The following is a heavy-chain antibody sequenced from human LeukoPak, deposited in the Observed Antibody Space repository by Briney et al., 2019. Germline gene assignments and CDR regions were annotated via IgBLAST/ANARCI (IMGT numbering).Heavy chain of an antibody. D-gene: IGHD6-19*01. CDR3: ASKSYSSGWYGIDY. Sequence: GGSLRLSCTVSGFTVSSNSMSWVRQAPGKGLEWVSFIYSDNTHYSDSVKGRFTISRDNSKNTLYLQMNSLRAEDTAVYYCASKSYSSGWYGIDYWGQGTLVTVSS. J-gene: IGHJ4*02. CDR2: IYSDNT. V-gene: IGHV3-66*03. CDR1: GFTVSSNS.